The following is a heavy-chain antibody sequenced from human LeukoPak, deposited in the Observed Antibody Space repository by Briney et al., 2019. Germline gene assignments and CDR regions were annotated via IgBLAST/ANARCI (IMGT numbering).Heavy chain of an antibody. V-gene: IGHV3-7*01. D-gene: IGHD1-14*01. J-gene: IGHJ6*03. CDR1: GFTFIRNW. CDR3: ARGPGEYFYYHYMDV. CDR2: IKRDGSEK. Sequence: GGSLRLSCAASGFTFIRNWMNWVRQAPGKGPEWVAYIKRDGSEKNYADSVKGRFTISRDNDNNSLYLEMTVLTAGDTAVYFCARGPGEYFYYHYMDVWGKGTTVTVSS.